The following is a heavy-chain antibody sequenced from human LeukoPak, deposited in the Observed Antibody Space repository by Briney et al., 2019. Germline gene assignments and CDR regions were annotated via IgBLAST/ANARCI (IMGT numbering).Heavy chain of an antibody. CDR2: ISGSGETI. V-gene: IGHV3-23*01. CDR3: TKVVVSGSGDYFAS. Sequence: PGGSLRLSCAASGFNFRSSAMAWVRLTPGKGLEWVSSISGSGETIHNADSVKGRFVISRGNSKNTLTLLMNSLGAEDTAVYYCTKVVVSGSGDYFASWGQGTLVTVSS. CDR1: GFNFRSSA. J-gene: IGHJ4*02. D-gene: IGHD6-19*01.